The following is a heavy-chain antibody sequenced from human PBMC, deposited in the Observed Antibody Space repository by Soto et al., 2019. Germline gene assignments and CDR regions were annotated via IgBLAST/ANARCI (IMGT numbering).Heavy chain of an antibody. J-gene: IGHJ5*02. Sequence: SVKVSCKASGGTFSSYTISWVRQAPGQGLEWMGRIIPILGIANYAQKFQGRVTITADKSTSTAYMELSSLRSEDTAVYYCARDTMVRGVILNWFDPWGQGTLVTSPQ. CDR1: GGTFSSYT. CDR2: IIPILGIA. D-gene: IGHD3-10*01. CDR3: ARDTMVRGVILNWFDP. V-gene: IGHV1-69*04.